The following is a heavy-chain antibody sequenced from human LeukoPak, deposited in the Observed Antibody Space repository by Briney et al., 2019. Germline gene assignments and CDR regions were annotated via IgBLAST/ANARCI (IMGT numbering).Heavy chain of an antibody. V-gene: IGHV3-21*01. CDR3: ARTRIAAAGTWDAFDI. D-gene: IGHD6-13*01. Sequence: GSLRLSCAASGFTFSSYAMSWVRQAPGKGLEWVSSISSSSSYIYYADSVKGRFTISRDNAKNSLYLQMNSLRAEDTAVYYCARTRIAAAGTWDAFDIWGQGTMVTVSS. CDR2: ISSSSSYI. CDR1: GFTFSSYA. J-gene: IGHJ3*02.